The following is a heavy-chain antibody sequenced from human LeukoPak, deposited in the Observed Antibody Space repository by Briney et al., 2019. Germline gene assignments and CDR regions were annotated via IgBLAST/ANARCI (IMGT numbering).Heavy chain of an antibody. V-gene: IGHV3-23*01. D-gene: IGHD3-22*01. CDR2: INSDGGGT. Sequence: HPGGSLRLSCAASGFTLSNYAMSWVRQAPGKGLEWVSAINSDGGGTYYADSVKGRFTISRDNSKNTLYLQMDSLRAEDTAVYYCARVSVVIRGIDYWGQGTLVTVSS. J-gene: IGHJ4*02. CDR1: GFTLSNYA. CDR3: ARVSVVIRGIDY.